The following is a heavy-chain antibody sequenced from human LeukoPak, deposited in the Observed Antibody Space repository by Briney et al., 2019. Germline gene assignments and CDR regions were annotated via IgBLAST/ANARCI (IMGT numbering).Heavy chain of an antibody. J-gene: IGHJ4*03. CDR3: ARDGPWFGEFFDY. D-gene: IGHD3-10*01. Sequence: GGSLPLFCAASGFTFTSIAMTWVGQAPGKALEWVSTIRGTGDATHYAVSVKYRFIISRDKSKNMLYLQMNGLRAEDTAVYYCARDGPWFGEFFDYWGQGAL. CDR1: GFTFTSIA. CDR2: IRGTGDAT. V-gene: IGHV3-23*01.